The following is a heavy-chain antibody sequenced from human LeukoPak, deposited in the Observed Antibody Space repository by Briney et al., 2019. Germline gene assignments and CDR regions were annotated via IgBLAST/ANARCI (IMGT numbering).Heavy chain of an antibody. V-gene: IGHV3-20*04. CDR3: ARAIEYCSGGSCLLDS. CDR1: GFSFENHG. J-gene: IGHJ4*02. Sequence: PGGSLRLSCAASGFSFENHGMSWVRQAPGKGLEWVSGINWNGISTTYADSVKGRFTISRDNAKNSLFLLMNSLRAEDTAFYYCARAIEYCSGGSCLLDSWGQGTLVTVSP. D-gene: IGHD2-15*01. CDR2: INWNGIST.